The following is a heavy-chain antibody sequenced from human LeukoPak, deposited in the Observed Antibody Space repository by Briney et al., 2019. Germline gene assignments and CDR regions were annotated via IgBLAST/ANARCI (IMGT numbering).Heavy chain of an antibody. CDR2: IYYSGTT. CDR3: ARQISDYYYYMDV. V-gene: IGHV4-39*01. J-gene: IGHJ6*03. CDR1: GGSISSSTYY. Sequence: SETLSLTCTVSGGSISSSTYYWGWIRQPPGKGLEWIGTIYYSGTTYYNPSLESRVTIFEDASKNQFSLMLTSVTAADTAVYYCARQISDYYYYMDVWGNGTTVTVSS. D-gene: IGHD3-10*01.